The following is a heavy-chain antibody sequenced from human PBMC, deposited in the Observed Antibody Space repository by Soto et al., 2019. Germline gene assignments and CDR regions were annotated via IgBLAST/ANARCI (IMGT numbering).Heavy chain of an antibody. Sequence: EVQLVVSGGDLVQPGGSLRLSCVASGFTLSAHYMDWVRQAPGKGLEWVGRIKDKPRSYTTDYADSVKGRFTISRDDSTNSVFLQMNSLTTEDTATYYCADLTWGGSYFPWGQGTLVTVSS. CDR3: ADLTWGGSYFP. J-gene: IGHJ4*02. D-gene: IGHD2-15*01. V-gene: IGHV3-72*01. CDR1: GFTLSAHY. CDR2: IKDKPRSYTT.